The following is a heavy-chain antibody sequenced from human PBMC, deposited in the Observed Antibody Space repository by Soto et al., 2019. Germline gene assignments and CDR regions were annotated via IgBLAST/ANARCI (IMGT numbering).Heavy chain of an antibody. CDR1: GFTFSGSA. CDR2: IRSKANSYAT. CDR3: TILGRDVYYGMDV. D-gene: IGHD3-10*01. Sequence: EVQLVESGGGLVQPGGSLKLSCAASGFTFSGSAMHWVRQASGKGLEWVGRIRSKANSYATAYAASVKGRFTISRDDSKNTEYLQMNSLKTEDTAVYYCTILGRDVYYGMDVWGQGTTVTVSS. V-gene: IGHV3-73*02. J-gene: IGHJ6*02.